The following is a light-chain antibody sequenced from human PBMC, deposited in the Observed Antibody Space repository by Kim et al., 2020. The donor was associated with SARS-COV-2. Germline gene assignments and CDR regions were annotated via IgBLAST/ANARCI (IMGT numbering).Light chain of an antibody. V-gene: IGKV3-20*01. CDR2: GAS. J-gene: IGKJ5*01. CDR3: RQYGTSPFT. CDR1: QNIRDDS. Sequence: EMVLTQSPATVSLSPGEKATLSCRASQNIRDDSFAWYQQRPGQAPRLLIYGASSRATGVPDRFSASGSGTDFTLTIIRLQPEDVAEYYCRQYGTSPFTFGRGTRVEIK.